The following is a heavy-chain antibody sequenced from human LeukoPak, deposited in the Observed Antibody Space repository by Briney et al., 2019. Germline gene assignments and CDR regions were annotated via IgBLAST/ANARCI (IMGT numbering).Heavy chain of an antibody. CDR3: ARGDTYYYGSGSLHDY. V-gene: IGHV3-30*04. CDR1: GFTFSSYA. D-gene: IGHD3-10*01. CDR2: ISYDGSNK. Sequence: GGSLRLSCAASGFTFSSYAMHWVRQAPGKGLEWVAVISYDGSNKYYADSVKGRFTISRDNSKNTLYLQMNSLRAEDTAVYYCARGDTYYYGSGSLHDYWGQGTLVTVSS. J-gene: IGHJ4*02.